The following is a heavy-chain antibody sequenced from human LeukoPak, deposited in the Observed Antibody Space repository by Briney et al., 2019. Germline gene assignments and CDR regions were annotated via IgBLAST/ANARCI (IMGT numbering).Heavy chain of an antibody. V-gene: IGHV1-2*06. D-gene: IGHD4-23*01. CDR1: GYTFTGYY. CDR3: ARVGGNSPTFDY. CDR2: INPNNGGT. Sequence: ASVKVSCKASGYTFTGYYIHWVRQAPGQGLEWMGRINPNNGGTNYAQKFQGRVTMTRDTSTSTVCMELSSLRSEDTAVYYCARVGGNSPTFDYWGQGTLVTVSS. J-gene: IGHJ4*02.